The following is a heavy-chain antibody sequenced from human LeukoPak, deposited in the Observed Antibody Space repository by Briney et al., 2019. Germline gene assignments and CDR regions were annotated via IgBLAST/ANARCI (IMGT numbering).Heavy chain of an antibody. D-gene: IGHD3-22*01. CDR3: ARAHYYDSSGRAFDI. V-gene: IGHV4-34*01. CDR2: INHSGST. Sequence: SETLSLTCAVYGGSFSGYYWSWIRQPPRKGLEWIGEINHSGSTNYNPSLKSRVTISVDTSKNQFSLKLSSVTAADTAVYYCARAHYYDSSGRAFDIWGQGTMVTVSS. CDR1: GGSFSGYY. J-gene: IGHJ3*02.